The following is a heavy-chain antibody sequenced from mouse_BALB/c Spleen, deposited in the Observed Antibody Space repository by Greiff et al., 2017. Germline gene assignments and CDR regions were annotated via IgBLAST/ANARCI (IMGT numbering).Heavy chain of an antibody. D-gene: IGHD2-3*01. CDR2: ISYSGST. Sequence: EVKLVESGPGLVKPSQSLSLTCTVTGYSITSDYAWNWIRQFPGNKLEWMGYISYSGSTSYNPSLKSRISITRDTSKNQFFLQLNSVTTEDTATYYCARDGYYPNWYFDVWGAGTTVTVSS. CDR1: GYSITSDYA. V-gene: IGHV3-2*02. CDR3: ARDGYYPNWYFDV. J-gene: IGHJ1*01.